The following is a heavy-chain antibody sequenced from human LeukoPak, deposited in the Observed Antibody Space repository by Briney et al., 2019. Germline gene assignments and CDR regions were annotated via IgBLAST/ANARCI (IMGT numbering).Heavy chain of an antibody. V-gene: IGHV3-48*03. CDR1: GFTFSSYE. CDR3: TRSGLDVGDY. J-gene: IGHJ4*02. D-gene: IGHD1-26*01. Sequence: GGSLRLSCAASGFTFSSYEMNWVRQAPGKGLEWVSYISSGGSTRYYADSVKGRFTISRDNAKNSLYLQMNSLRAEDTAVYYCTRSGLDVGDYWGQGTLVTVSS. CDR2: ISSGGSTR.